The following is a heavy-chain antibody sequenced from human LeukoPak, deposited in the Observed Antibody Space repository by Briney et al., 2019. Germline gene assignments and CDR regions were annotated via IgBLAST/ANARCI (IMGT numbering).Heavy chain of an antibody. Sequence: SETLSLTYTVSGGSITSSSYYWGWIRQPPGKGLEWIGNIFYSGSTYYNPSLKSRVTISVDTSKNQFSLKLSSVTAADTAVYYCARRAYSNYFDYWGQGTLVTVSS. D-gene: IGHD4-11*01. V-gene: IGHV4-39*01. CDR1: GGSITSSSYY. CDR3: ARRAYSNYFDY. CDR2: IFYSGST. J-gene: IGHJ4*02.